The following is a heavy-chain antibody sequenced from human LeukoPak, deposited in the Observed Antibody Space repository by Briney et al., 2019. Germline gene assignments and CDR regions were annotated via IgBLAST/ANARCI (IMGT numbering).Heavy chain of an antibody. CDR2: IYYSGST. V-gene: IGHV4-39*01. J-gene: IGHJ6*02. CDR3: LLDFWSGYSYYYGMDV. D-gene: IGHD3-3*01. CDR1: GGSISSSSYY. Sequence: SETLSLTCTVSGGSISSSSYYWGWIRQPPGTGLEWIGSIYYSGSTYYNPSLKSRVTISVDTSKNRFSLKLSSVTAADTAVYYCLLDFWSGYSYYYGMDVWGQGTTVTVSS.